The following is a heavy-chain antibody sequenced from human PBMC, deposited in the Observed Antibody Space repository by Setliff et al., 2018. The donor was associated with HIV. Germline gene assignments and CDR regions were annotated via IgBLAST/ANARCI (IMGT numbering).Heavy chain of an antibody. V-gene: IGHV3-15*01. Sequence: PGGSLRLSCAASGFSFNNAWMSWVRQAPGKGLEWVGRIKSKTNGGTTDFSAPVKGRFTISRDDSENTLYLQMNNLKAEDTAVYYCTTDLSAPLTFFSDSSRFVWGQGTLVTVSS. D-gene: IGHD3-22*01. CDR1: GFSFNNAW. CDR2: IKSKTNGGTT. CDR3: TTDLSAPLTFFSDSSRFV. J-gene: IGHJ4*02.